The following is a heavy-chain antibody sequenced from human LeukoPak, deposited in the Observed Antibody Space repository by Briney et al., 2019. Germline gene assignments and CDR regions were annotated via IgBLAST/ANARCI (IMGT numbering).Heavy chain of an antibody. CDR2: ISSSGSYI. CDR1: GFTFSSYA. J-gene: IGHJ6*03. D-gene: IGHD3-22*01. V-gene: IGHV3-21*01. Sequence: GGSLRLSCAASGFTFSSYALNWVRQAPGKGLEWVSYISSSGSYIYYADSVKGRFTISRDNAKNSLYLQTNSLRAEDTAVYYCAAGNYYDSSGYYYGYYYMDVWGKGTTVTISS. CDR3: AAGNYYDSSGYYYGYYYMDV.